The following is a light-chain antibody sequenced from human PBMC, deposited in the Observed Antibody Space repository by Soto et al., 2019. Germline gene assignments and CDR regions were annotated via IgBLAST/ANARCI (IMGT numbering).Light chain of an antibody. J-gene: IGLJ1*01. CDR3: TSYSTGGTHV. Sequence: QSVLTQPASVSGSPGQSLTLSCTGTNSDIGGYNIVSWYQQHPGKAPKLMIYDVSIRPSGVSHRFSGSKSANTASLTISGLQPEDEADYYCTSYSTGGTHVFGTGTKVTVL. CDR2: DVS. CDR1: NSDIGGYNI. V-gene: IGLV2-14*01.